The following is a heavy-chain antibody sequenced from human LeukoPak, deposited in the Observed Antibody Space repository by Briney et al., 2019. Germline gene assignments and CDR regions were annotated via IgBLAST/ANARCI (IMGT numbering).Heavy chain of an antibody. V-gene: IGHV1-18*01. J-gene: IGHJ5*02. CDR2: IRGDNGNT. CDR1: GYTFSNYG. D-gene: IGHD5-24*01. Sequence: ASVKVSCKASGYTFSNYGISWVRQAPGQGLEWVGWIRGDNGNTNYAQKLQGRVTLTRDMSTSTDYLELSSLRSEDTAVYYCARDNSVRDEAWWFNPWGQGTLVTVSS. CDR3: ARDNSVRDEAWWFNP.